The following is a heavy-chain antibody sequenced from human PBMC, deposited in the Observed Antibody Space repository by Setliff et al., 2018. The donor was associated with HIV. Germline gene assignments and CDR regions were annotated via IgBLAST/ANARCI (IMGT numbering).Heavy chain of an antibody. D-gene: IGHD1-26*01. CDR2: INPSGGRT. Sequence: VASVKVSCKSSGYTFTSYYIHWVRQAPGQGLGWMGIINPSGGRTSYAQRFQGRVTMTRDTSTSTVYMELGSLRSEDTAVYYCARGYSGSYYEDAFDIWGQGTMVTVSS. CDR1: GYTFTSYY. J-gene: IGHJ3*02. V-gene: IGHV1-46*01. CDR3: ARGYSGSYYEDAFDI.